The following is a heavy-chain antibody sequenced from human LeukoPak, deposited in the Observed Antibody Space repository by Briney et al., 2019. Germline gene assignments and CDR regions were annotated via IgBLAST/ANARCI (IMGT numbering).Heavy chain of an antibody. CDR1: GGSISSGSYY. V-gene: IGHV4-61*02. D-gene: IGHD3-22*01. CDR2: IYTSGST. CDR3: ARETTMIVVVITDAFDI. Sequence: SQTLSLTCTVSGGSISSGSYYWSWIRQPAGTGLEWIGRIYTSGSTNYNPSLKSRVTISVDTSKNQFSLKLSSVTAADTAVYYCARETTMIVVVITDAFDIWGQGTMVTVSS. J-gene: IGHJ3*02.